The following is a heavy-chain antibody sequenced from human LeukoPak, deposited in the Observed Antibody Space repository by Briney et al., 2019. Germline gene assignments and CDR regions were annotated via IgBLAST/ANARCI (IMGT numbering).Heavy chain of an antibody. CDR3: ARIETVADAFDI. J-gene: IGHJ3*02. D-gene: IGHD1-1*01. Sequence: GGSLRLSCAASGFTLSSYAMSWVRQTPGKGLEWVSLIYSGGSTSYADSVRGRFTISRDNSKNTLYLQMNSLRAEDTAVYYCARIETVADAFDIWGQGTLVTVSS. CDR1: GFTLSSYA. CDR2: IYSGGST. V-gene: IGHV3-66*01.